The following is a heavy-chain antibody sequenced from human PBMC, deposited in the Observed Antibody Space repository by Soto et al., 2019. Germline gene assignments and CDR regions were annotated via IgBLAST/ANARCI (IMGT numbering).Heavy chain of an antibody. CDR3: AKDLGNGHGYPIFDS. Sequence: EVQLLESGGRLAQPGGSLRLSCAASGFSISNFVMSWVRQAPGKGLEWISMIRGSGDTTYYADSVQGRFTISRDHSENTLFLQMNSLRAEDTAIYCCAKDLGNGHGYPIFDSWGQGTLVTVSS. CDR2: IRGSGDTT. CDR1: GFSISNFV. V-gene: IGHV3-23*01. D-gene: IGHD2-8*01. J-gene: IGHJ4*02.